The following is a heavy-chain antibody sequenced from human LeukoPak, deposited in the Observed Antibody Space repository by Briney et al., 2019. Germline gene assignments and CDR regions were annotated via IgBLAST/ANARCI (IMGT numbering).Heavy chain of an antibody. CDR1: GYTLTSYG. D-gene: IGHD6-6*01. V-gene: IGHV1-18*01. CDR3: ARTAARRFDY. J-gene: IGHJ4*02. Sequence: ASVKVSCKASGYTLTSYGISWVRQAPGQGLEWMGWISAYNGNTNYAQKLQGRVTMTRDTSTSTVYMELSSLRSDDTAVYYCARTAARRFDYWGQGTLVTVSS. CDR2: ISAYNGNT.